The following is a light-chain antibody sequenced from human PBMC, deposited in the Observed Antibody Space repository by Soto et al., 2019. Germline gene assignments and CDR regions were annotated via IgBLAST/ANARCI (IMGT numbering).Light chain of an antibody. CDR1: QSIGSCY. CDR2: DAS. J-gene: IGKJ2*01. Sequence: ETVLTQSPGTLSLSPGERATLSCRASQSIGSCYLAWYQQKPGQAPRLLIYDASSRATGIPDRFSGSGSGTDFTLTISRLEPEDFAVYYCQQYGNSPQTFGQGTKLEIK. V-gene: IGKV3-20*01. CDR3: QQYGNSPQT.